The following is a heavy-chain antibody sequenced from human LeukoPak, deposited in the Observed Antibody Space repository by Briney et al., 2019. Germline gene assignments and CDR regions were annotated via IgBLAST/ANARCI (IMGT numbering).Heavy chain of an antibody. Sequence: SETLTLTCTVSGGSISSSTYYWGGIRQPPGKGLEWIGSTYHSGSTYYNPPLKSRATISVDTSNKQFSLKLSSVTAADTAVYYCARGYYDSSGYYYGRYYFDYWGQGTLVTVSS. J-gene: IGHJ4*02. CDR3: ARGYYDSSGYYYGRYYFDY. D-gene: IGHD3-22*01. V-gene: IGHV4-39*01. CDR1: GGSISSSTYY. CDR2: TYHSGST.